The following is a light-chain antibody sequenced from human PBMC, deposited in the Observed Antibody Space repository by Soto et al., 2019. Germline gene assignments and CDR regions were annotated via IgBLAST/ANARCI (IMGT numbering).Light chain of an antibody. CDR2: KAS. V-gene: IGKV1-5*03. CDR3: QQYNSYSWT. CDR1: QSISTW. J-gene: IGKJ1*01. Sequence: DIQITQSPFTLSASVVDRVTITCLASQSISTWLAWYQQKPGKAPKLLIYKASSLDSGVPSRFSGSGSGTEFTLTISSLQPDDFATYYCQQYNSYSWTFGQGTKVDIK.